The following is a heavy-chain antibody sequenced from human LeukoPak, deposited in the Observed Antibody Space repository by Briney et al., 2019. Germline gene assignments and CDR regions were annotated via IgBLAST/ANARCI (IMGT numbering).Heavy chain of an antibody. V-gene: IGHV3-66*02. CDR2: IYSGGST. J-gene: IGHJ5*02. CDR3: ARARCSSTRCYSGAEYNWFDP. D-gene: IGHD2-2*02. CDR1: GFTVSSNY. Sequence: GGSLRLSCAASGFTVSSNYMSWVRQAPGKGLEWVSFIYSGGSTYYADSVKGRFTISRDNSKNTLYLQMNSLKAEDTAVYYCARARCSSTRCYSGAEYNWFDPWGQGTLVTVSS.